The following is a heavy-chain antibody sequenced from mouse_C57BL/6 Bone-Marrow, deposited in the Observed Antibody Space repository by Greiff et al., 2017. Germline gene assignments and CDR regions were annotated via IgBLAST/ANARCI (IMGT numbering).Heavy chain of an antibody. CDR2: INPSNGGT. CDR3: ARLRTGTYWYFDV. J-gene: IGHJ1*03. D-gene: IGHD4-1*01. CDR1: GYTFTSYW. Sequence: VQLQQPGTELVKPGASVKLSCKASGYTFTSYWMHWVKQRPGQGLEWIGNINPSNGGTNYNEKFKSKATLTVDKSSSTASMQLSSLTSEDSAVYYCARLRTGTYWYFDVWGTGTTVTVSS. V-gene: IGHV1-53*01.